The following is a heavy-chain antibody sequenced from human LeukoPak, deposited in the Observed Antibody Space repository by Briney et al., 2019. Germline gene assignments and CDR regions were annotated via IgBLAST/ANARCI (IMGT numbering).Heavy chain of an antibody. J-gene: IGHJ4*02. CDR2: INPNSGGT. D-gene: IGHD5-12*01. Sequence: ASVEVSCKASGYTFTGYYMHWVRQAPGQGLEWMGWINPNSGGTNYAQKFQGRVTMTRDTSISTAYMELSRLRSDDTAVYYCARARGSRYSGYDTIGYWGQGTLVTVSS. CDR1: GYTFTGYY. V-gene: IGHV1-2*02. CDR3: ARARGSRYSGYDTIGY.